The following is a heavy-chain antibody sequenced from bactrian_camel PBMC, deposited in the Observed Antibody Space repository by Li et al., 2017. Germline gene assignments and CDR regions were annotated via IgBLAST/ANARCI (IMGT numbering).Heavy chain of an antibody. J-gene: IGHJ4*01. Sequence: VQLVESGGGLVQPGGSLRLSCATSEFPFADYYIHWVRQAPGKGLEWVASIWSDSDSSRTTYADSVTGRFAISKDNAKNTLYLQMNSLKPEHSAMYYCAAGSGRVCYITPIAIRDWGQGTQVTVS. D-gene: IGHD2*01. CDR3: AAGSGRVCYITPIAIRD. CDR2: IWSDSDSSRT. V-gene: IGHV3-2*01. CDR1: EFPFADYY.